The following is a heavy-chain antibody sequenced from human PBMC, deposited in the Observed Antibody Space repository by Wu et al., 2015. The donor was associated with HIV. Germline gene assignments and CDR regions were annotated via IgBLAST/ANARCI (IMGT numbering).Heavy chain of an antibody. CDR2: IIPIFGTA. V-gene: IGHV1-69*05. CDR3: ARESSSGWLSKTNYYYYGMDV. J-gene: IGHJ6*02. D-gene: IGHD6-19*01. CDR1: GGTFSSYA. Sequence: QVQLVQSGAEVKKPGSSVKVSCKASGGTFSSYAISWVRQAPGQGLEWMGGIIPIFGTANYAQKFQGRVTITTDESTSTAYMELSSLRSEDTAVYYCARESSSGWLSKTNYYYYGMDVVGPRDHGHRLL.